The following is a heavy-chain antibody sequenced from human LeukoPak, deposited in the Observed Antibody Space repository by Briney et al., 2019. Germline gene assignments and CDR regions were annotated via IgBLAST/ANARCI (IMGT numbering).Heavy chain of an antibody. CDR3: AKDLSLDIVVVPAANP. D-gene: IGHD2-2*03. J-gene: IGHJ5*02. V-gene: IGHV3-23*01. CDR1: GSTFSSYA. CDR2: ISGSGGST. Sequence: GGSLRLSCAASGSTFSSYAMSWVRQAPGKGLEWVSAISGSGGSTYYADSVKGRFTISRDNSKNTLYLQMNSLRAEDTAVYYCAKDLSLDIVVVPAANPWGQGTLVTVSS.